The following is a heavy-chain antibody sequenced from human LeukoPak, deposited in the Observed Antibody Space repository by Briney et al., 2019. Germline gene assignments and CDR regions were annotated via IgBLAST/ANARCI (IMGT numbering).Heavy chain of an antibody. CDR1: GGSISSGGYY. D-gene: IGHD2-15*01. CDR2: ISGSGGST. Sequence: LSLTCTVSGGSISSGGYYWSWIRQHPGKGLEWVSAISGSGGSTYYADSVKGRFTISRDNSKNTLYLQMNSLRAEDTAVYYCAKWNEVVAAIDYGDHYWGQGTLVTVSS. V-gene: IGHV3-23*01. CDR3: AKWNEVVAAIDYGDHY. J-gene: IGHJ4*02.